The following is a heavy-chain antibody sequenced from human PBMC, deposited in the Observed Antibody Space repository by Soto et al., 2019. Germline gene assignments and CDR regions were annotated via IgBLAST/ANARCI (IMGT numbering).Heavy chain of an antibody. CDR3: ARDLGGPPAGFDP. J-gene: IGHJ5*02. Sequence: SVKVSCKASGGTFSSYTISWVRQAPGQGLEWMGGIIPIFGTANYAQKFQGRVTITADESTSTAYMELSSLRSEDTAVYYCARDLGGPPAGFDPWGQGTLVTVSS. V-gene: IGHV1-69*13. CDR2: IIPIFGTA. D-gene: IGHD2-2*01. CDR1: GGTFSSYT.